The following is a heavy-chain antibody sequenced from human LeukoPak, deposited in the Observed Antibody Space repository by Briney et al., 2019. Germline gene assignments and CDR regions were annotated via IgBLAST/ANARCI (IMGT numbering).Heavy chain of an antibody. CDR2: IIDNGGRT. CDR1: GFTFSSYA. J-gene: IGHJ4*02. V-gene: IGHV3-23*01. Sequence: GGSLRLSCAASGFTFSSYAMTWVRQAPGKGLEWVSLIIDNGGRTYYADSVKGRFTISRDNSKNTLYLQMNSLRAEDTAVYYCAKDYYGSGSYYTQGHDYWGQGALVTVSS. CDR3: AKDYYGSGSYYTQGHDY. D-gene: IGHD3-10*01.